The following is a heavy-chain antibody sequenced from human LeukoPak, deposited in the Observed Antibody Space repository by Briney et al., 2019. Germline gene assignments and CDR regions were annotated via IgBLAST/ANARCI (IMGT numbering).Heavy chain of an antibody. CDR2: IWFDGSNK. CDR3: TKISPLRIEYFHH. D-gene: IGHD5-12*01. J-gene: IGHJ1*01. V-gene: IGHV3-30*02. Sequence: GGSLRLSCAASGFIFSNDAMHWVRQAPGKGLEWVAFIWFDGSNKHHADSVKGRFTISRDNSEDTLYLQMNSLRAEDTAVYYCTKISPLRIEYFHHWGQGTLVTVSS. CDR1: GFIFSNDA.